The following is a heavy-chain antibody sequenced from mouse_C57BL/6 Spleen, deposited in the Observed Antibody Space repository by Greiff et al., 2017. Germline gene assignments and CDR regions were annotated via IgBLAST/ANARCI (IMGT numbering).Heavy chain of an antibody. V-gene: IGHV1-53*01. Sequence: VQLQQPGAELVKPGASVKLSCKASGYTFTSYWLHWVKQRPGRGLEWIGNINPSNGGTNYNEKFKSKATLTVDKSSSTAYMQLSSLTSEDSAVYYCARGGTTVVFDYWGQGTTLTVSS. CDR3: ARGGTTVVFDY. D-gene: IGHD1-1*01. CDR1: GYTFTSYW. J-gene: IGHJ2*01. CDR2: INPSNGGT.